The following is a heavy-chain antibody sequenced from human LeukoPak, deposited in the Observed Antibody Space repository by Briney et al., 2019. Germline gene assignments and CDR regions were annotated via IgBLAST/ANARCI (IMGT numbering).Heavy chain of an antibody. D-gene: IGHD6-13*01. CDR1: GFTFSSYA. CDR3: AKTRPLDSSSWSHGDY. Sequence: GGSLRLSCAASGFTFSSYAMSWVRQAPGKGLEWVSAISGSGDSTYYGDSVKGRFTISRDNSKNTLYLQMNSLRAEDTAVYYCAKTRPLDSSSWSHGDYWGQGTQVTVSS. J-gene: IGHJ4*02. CDR2: ISGSGDST. V-gene: IGHV3-23*01.